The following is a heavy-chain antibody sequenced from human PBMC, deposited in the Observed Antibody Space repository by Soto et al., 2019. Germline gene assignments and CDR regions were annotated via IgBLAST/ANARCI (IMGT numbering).Heavy chain of an antibody. CDR3: ARDHISPGWFDP. V-gene: IGHV4-59*01. Sequence: PSETLSLTCTVSGDSIRTLYYWSWIRQPPGKGLEWIGHIHHSGGTSYNPSLKSRVTISVDTSKNQFSLKLSSVTAADTAVYYCARDHISPGWFDPWGQGTLVT. CDR2: IHHSGGT. CDR1: GDSIRTLYY. J-gene: IGHJ5*02. D-gene: IGHD2-21*01.